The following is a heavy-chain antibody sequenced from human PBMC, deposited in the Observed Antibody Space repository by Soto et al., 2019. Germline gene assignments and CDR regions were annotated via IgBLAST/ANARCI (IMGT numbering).Heavy chain of an antibody. Sequence: EASVKVSCKASGYTFTSYDINWVRQATGQGLEWMGWMNPNSGNTGYAQKFQGRVTMTRNTSISTAYMELSSLRSEDTAVYYCARFSEGYSGLKGYYYMDVWGKGTTVTVS. CDR1: GYTFTSYD. CDR2: MNPNSGNT. V-gene: IGHV1-8*01. J-gene: IGHJ6*03. CDR3: ARFSEGYSGLKGYYYMDV. D-gene: IGHD4-4*01.